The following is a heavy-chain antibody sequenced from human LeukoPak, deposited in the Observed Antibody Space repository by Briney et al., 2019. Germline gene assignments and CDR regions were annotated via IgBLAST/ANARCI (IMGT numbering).Heavy chain of an antibody. D-gene: IGHD3-9*01. Sequence: PGGSLRLSCAASGFTVSSNYMSWVRQAPGKGLEWVSAISGSGGSTYYADSVKGRFTISRDNSKNTLYLQMNSLRAEDTAVYYCAKGLFSYDVLTGYYNVAPFDYWGQGTLVTVSS. CDR3: AKGLFSYDVLTGYYNVAPFDY. V-gene: IGHV3-23*01. CDR2: ISGSGGST. CDR1: GFTVSSNY. J-gene: IGHJ4*02.